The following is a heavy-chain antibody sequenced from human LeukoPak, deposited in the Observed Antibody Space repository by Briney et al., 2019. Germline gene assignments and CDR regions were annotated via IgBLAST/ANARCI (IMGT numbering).Heavy chain of an antibody. D-gene: IGHD3-10*01. CDR1: GDSVSSNTAA. CDR2: TYYRSKWYN. V-gene: IGHV6-1*01. J-gene: IGHJ3*02. CDR3: AREPDYYGSGRFDAFDI. Sequence: SQTLSLTCAISGDSVSSNTAAWNWIRQSPSRGLERLGRTYYRSKWYNDYAVSVKSRITINPDTSKNQFSLQLNSVTPEDTAVYYCAREPDYYGSGRFDAFDIWGQGTMVTVSS.